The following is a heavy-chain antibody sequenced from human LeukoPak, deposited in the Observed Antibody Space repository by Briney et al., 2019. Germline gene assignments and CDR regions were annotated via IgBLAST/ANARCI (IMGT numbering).Heavy chain of an antibody. CDR3: AKSSYYVVRHFDY. Sequence: GGSLRLSCEASGFSFSSYNMDWVRQTPGKGLEWISSITTSSSYTFYADSVKGRFTISRDNSKNTLYLQMNSLRAEDTAVYYCAKSSYYVVRHFDYWGQGTLVTVSS. CDR1: GFSFSSYN. D-gene: IGHD3-22*01. CDR2: ITTSSSYT. J-gene: IGHJ4*02. V-gene: IGHV3-21*04.